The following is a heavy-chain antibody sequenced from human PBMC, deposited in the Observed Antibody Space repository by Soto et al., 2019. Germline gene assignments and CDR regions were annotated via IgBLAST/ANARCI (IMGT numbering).Heavy chain of an antibody. Sequence: QVQLVQSGAEVKKPGSSVKVSCKASGGTFSSYAISWVRQAPGQGLEWMGGIIPIFGTANYAQKFQGRVTITADESTSTAYMELSSLRSEDTAVYYCVGAYCGGDCSYYYYYGMDVWGQGTTVTVSS. CDR3: VGAYCGGDCSYYYYYGMDV. J-gene: IGHJ6*02. D-gene: IGHD2-21*02. CDR2: IIPIFGTA. CDR1: GGTFSSYA. V-gene: IGHV1-69*01.